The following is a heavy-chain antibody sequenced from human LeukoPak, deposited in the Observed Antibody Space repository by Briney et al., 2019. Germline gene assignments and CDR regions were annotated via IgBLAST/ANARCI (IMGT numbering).Heavy chain of an antibody. V-gene: IGHV3-21*01. CDR2: ISSSSSYI. Sequence: GGSLRLSCAASGFTFSSYSMNWVRQAPGKGLEWVSSISSSSSYIYYADSVKGRFTISRDNAKNSLYLQMNSLRAEDAAVYYCARDGYYYDSSGFYYYGMDVWGQGTTVTVPS. J-gene: IGHJ6*02. CDR1: GFTFSSYS. D-gene: IGHD3-22*01. CDR3: ARDGYYYDSSGFYYYGMDV.